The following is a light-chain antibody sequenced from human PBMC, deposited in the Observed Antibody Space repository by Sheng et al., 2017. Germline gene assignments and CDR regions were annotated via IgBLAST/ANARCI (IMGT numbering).Light chain of an antibody. V-gene: IGKV1-12*01. CDR2: AAS. CDR3: QQVKSFPRT. Sequence: DIQMTQSPSSVSASVGDTVIITCRASQDIDSWLAWYQQKPGKAPTLLIYAASNLQSGVPTRFSGRGYETDFTLTISSLQPEEFATYYCQQVKSFPRTFGPGTKVDIK. J-gene: IGKJ3*01. CDR1: QDIDSW.